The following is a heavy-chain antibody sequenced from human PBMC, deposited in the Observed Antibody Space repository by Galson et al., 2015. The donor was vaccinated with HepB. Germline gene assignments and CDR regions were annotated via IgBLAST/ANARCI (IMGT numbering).Heavy chain of an antibody. CDR3: VKMSGAVDNYKFYMDV. D-gene: IGHD5-24*01. J-gene: IGHJ6*03. CDR2: ISSSGGGT. V-gene: IGHV3-23*01. CDR1: GFTFSNHA. Sequence: SLRLSCAASGFTFSNHAMGWVRQAPGKGLEWVSGISSSGGGTYYADSVKGRFTISRDNSKNTLYLQMNSLRAEDTALFYCVKMSGAVDNYKFYMDVWGKGPTVTVSS.